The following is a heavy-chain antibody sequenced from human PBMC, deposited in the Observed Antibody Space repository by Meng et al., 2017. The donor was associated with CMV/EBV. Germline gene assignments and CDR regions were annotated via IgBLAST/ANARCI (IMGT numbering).Heavy chain of an antibody. V-gene: IGHV1-2*02. D-gene: IGHD7-27*01. Sequence: ASVKVSCKASGYTFTAHYFHWVRQAPGQGLEWMGWIHPHRGDTNYAQQFQGRFTLTRDTSINTGYMELTRLTSDDTAVYYCARDNNWGPDYWGQGTLVTVSS. CDR2: IHPHRGDT. J-gene: IGHJ4*02. CDR3: ARDNNWGPDY. CDR1: GYTFTAHY.